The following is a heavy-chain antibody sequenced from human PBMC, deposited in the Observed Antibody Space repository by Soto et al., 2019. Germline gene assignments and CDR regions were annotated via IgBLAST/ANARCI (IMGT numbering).Heavy chain of an antibody. D-gene: IGHD6-6*01. J-gene: IGHJ6*03. Sequence: PGGSLRLSCAASGFTVSSNYMSWVRQAPGKGLEWVSVIYSGGSTYYADSVKGRFTISRDNSKNTLYLQMNSLRAEDTAVYYCARARPQQGYYYYYYMDVWGKGTTVTVSS. CDR2: IYSGGST. CDR1: GFTVSSNY. CDR3: ARARPQQGYYYYYYMDV. V-gene: IGHV3-66*01.